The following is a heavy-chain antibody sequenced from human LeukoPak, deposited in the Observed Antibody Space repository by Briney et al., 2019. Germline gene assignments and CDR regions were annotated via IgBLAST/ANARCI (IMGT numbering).Heavy chain of an antibody. D-gene: IGHD6-13*01. Sequence: GGSLRLSCAASGFTFSSYWMSWVRQAPGKGLEWVANIKQDGSEKYYVDSVKGRFTISRDNAKNSLYLQMNSLRAEDTAVYYCARDASGYSSSWYGDAFDIWGQGTMVTVSS. CDR1: GFTFSSYW. V-gene: IGHV3-7*01. CDR2: IKQDGSEK. CDR3: ARDASGYSSSWYGDAFDI. J-gene: IGHJ3*02.